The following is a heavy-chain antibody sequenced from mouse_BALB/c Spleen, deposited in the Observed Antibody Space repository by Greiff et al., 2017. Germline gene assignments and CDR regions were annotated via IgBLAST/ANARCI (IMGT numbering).Heavy chain of an antibody. J-gene: IGHJ4*01. D-gene: IGHD2-1*01. CDR2: IWAGGST. V-gene: IGHV2-9*02. Sequence: QVQLKESGPGLVAPSQSLSITCTVSGFSLTSYGVHWVRQPPGKGLEWLGVIWAGGSTNYNSALMSRLSISKDNSKSQVFLKMNSLQTDDTAMYYCARDPRYGNYVSYYAMDYWGQGTSVTVSS. CDR1: GFSLTSYG. CDR3: ARDPRYGNYVSYYAMDY.